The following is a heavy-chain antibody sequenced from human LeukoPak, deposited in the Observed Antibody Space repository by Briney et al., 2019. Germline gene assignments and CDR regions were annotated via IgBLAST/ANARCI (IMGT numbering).Heavy chain of an antibody. Sequence: GGSLRLSCAASGFTFSSYSMNWVRQAPGKGLEWVSSIGTSSSYIYYADSLKGRFTISRDNAKNSLYLQMNSLRAEDTAAYYCATSRGYNSGYRALELPPSPIDWGQGTLVTVSS. CDR3: ATSRGYNSGYRALELPPSPID. V-gene: IGHV3-21*01. D-gene: IGHD5-18*01. J-gene: IGHJ4*02. CDR1: GFTFSSYS. CDR2: IGTSSSYI.